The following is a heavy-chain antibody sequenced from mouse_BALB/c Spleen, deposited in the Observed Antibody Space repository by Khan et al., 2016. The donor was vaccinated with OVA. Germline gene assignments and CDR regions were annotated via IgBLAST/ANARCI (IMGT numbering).Heavy chain of an antibody. V-gene: IGHV5-6*01. J-gene: IGHJ3*01. CDR2: ISSDGDYT. CDR1: GFTFSSYS. D-gene: IGHD4-1*01. Sequence: VQLVESGGDLMKPGGSLKLSCAASGFTFSSYSMSWVRQIPDKRLEWVASISSDGDYTYYPDSVKGRFTISRDNAKNTLYLQMSSLKSEDTAMYYWASHLTGSFAYWGQGTLVTVSA. CDR3: ASHLTGSFAY.